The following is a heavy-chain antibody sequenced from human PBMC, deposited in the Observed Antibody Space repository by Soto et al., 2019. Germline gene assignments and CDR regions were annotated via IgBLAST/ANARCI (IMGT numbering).Heavy chain of an antibody. V-gene: IGHV4-59*08. Sequence: WRRIMKQKGKGLEWIGYIHYSGNTDYNPSLKSRLNTSVDRSKNQLTLNLSSVTAADTAVYYCARLMRPSDSERYHMDVWGTRITATLSS. D-gene: IGHD3-16*01. CDR2: IHYSGNT. CDR3: ARLMRPSDSERYHMDV. J-gene: IGHJ6*03.